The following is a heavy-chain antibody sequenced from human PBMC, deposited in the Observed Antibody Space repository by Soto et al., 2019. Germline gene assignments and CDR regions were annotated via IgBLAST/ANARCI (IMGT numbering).Heavy chain of an antibody. Sequence: GGSLRLSCAASGFTFSSYWMSWVRQAPGKGLEWVANIKQDGSEKYYVDSVKGRFTISRDNAKNSLYLQMNSLRAEDTAVYYCAREQGLVVPAAMQVVWGQGTMVTVSS. V-gene: IGHV3-7*01. D-gene: IGHD2-2*01. J-gene: IGHJ3*01. CDR3: AREQGLVVPAAMQVV. CDR1: GFTFSSYW. CDR2: IKQDGSEK.